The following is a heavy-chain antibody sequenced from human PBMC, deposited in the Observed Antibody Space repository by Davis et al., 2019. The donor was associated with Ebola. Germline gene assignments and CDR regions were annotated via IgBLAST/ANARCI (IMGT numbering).Heavy chain of an antibody. Sequence: LRLSCTVSGGSITSGGYYWSWIRQHPEKGLEYIGYIDHSGTTYYNPSLRSRISISLDTSGNRLSLTLKSVTAADTAVYYCARAPLEDGDLFYYYGMDVWGRGTTVIVSS. CDR1: GGSITSGGYY. V-gene: IGHV4-31*03. CDR3: ARAPLEDGDLFYYYGMDV. CDR2: IDHSGTT. D-gene: IGHD4-17*01. J-gene: IGHJ6*02.